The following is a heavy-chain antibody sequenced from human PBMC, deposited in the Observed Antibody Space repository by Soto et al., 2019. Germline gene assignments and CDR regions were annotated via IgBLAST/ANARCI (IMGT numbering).Heavy chain of an antibody. CDR3: AKDREYSTSHYFDY. D-gene: IGHD6-13*01. CDR1: GFTFSSFA. J-gene: IGHJ4*02. V-gene: IGHV3-23*01. CDR2: ISGSGGSA. Sequence: EVQLLESGGGLVQPGGSQRLSCAASGFTFSSFAINWVRQAPGKGLEWVSGISGSGGSANYADSVKGRFTISRDNSKNALYLQMNSLSAEDTALYYCAKDREYSTSHYFDYWGQGTLVTVSS.